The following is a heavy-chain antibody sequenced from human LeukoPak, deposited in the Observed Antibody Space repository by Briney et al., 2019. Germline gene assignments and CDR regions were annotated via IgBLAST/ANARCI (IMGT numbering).Heavy chain of an antibody. CDR1: GASISSSNYY. V-gene: IGHV4-39*07. D-gene: IGHD1-26*01. J-gene: IGHJ4*02. CDR2: IYSSGNT. CDR3: AGEAIYSGRSGFHY. Sequence: SETLSLTCAVSGASISSSNYYWGWVRQSPGKGLEWIGNIYSSGNTYYNASLKSRATISVDTSKNQFSLKLSSVTAADTAVYYCAGEAIYSGRSGFHYWGQGTLVTVSS.